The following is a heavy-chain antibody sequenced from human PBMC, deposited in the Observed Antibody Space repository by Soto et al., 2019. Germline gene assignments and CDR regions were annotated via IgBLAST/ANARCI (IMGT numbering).Heavy chain of an antibody. J-gene: IGHJ4*02. CDR2: IIPIFGTA. D-gene: IGHD5-12*01. V-gene: IGHV1-69*13. CDR3: AREGPVEMATIWVY. CDR1: GGTFSSYA. Sequence: SVKVSCKASGGTFSSYAISWVRQAPGQGLEWMGGIIPIFGTANYAQKFQGRVTITADESTSTAYMELSSLRSEDTAVYYCAREGPVEMATIWVYWGQGTLVTVSS.